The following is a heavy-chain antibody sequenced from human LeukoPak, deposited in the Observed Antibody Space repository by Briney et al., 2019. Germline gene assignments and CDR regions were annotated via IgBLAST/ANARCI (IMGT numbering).Heavy chain of an antibody. D-gene: IGHD3-9*01. CDR2: IKQDGSEK. CDR3: ARDSGETYYDILTGYQY. Sequence: GGSLRLSCAASGFTFSSYWMSWVRQAPGKGLEWVANIKQDGSEKYYVDSVKGRFTISRDNAKNSLYLQMNSLRAEDTAVYYCARDSGETYYDILTGYQYWGQGTPVTVSS. V-gene: IGHV3-7*01. J-gene: IGHJ4*02. CDR1: GFTFSSYW.